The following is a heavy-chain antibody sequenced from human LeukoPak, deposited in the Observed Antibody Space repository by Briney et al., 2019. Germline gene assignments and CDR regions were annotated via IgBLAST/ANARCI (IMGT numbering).Heavy chain of an antibody. J-gene: IGHJ4*02. V-gene: IGHV3-23*01. Sequence: PGGSLRLSCAASGFTFSSYAMTWVRQAPGKGLEWVSSIGTSGNTYYADSVKGRFAISKDNSKNTLSLQMNSLRAEDTAMYFCAKGVISESGLDYWGQGTLITVSA. CDR3: AKGVISESGLDY. CDR1: GFTFSSYA. D-gene: IGHD2-21*01. CDR2: IGTSGNT.